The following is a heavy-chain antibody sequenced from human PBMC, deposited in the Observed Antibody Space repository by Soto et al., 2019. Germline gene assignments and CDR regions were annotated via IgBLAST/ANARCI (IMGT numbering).Heavy chain of an antibody. D-gene: IGHD3-3*01. CDR2: ISSSSSYI. CDR1: GFTFSSYS. V-gene: IGHV3-21*01. Sequence: GGSLRLSCAASGFTFSSYSMNWVRQAPGKGLEWVSSISSSSSYIYYADSVKGRFTISRDNAKNSLYLQMNSLRAEDTAVYYCARARAPIFGVVIAYYFVYWGQGTLVTVSS. J-gene: IGHJ4*02. CDR3: ARARAPIFGVVIAYYFVY.